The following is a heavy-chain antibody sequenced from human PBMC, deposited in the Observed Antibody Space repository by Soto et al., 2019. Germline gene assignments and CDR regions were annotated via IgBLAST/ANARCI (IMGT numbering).Heavy chain of an antibody. Sequence: RASVKVSCKASGYSFTAYYMHWVRQAPGQGLEWMGWINPRNGATNYAQKFQGRVTMTRDTSVTTAYMDLGGLRSDDTAVYYCARLNPPSLYYYGMDVWGQGTTVTVSS. CDR3: ARLNPPSLYYYGMDV. CDR1: GYSFTAYY. J-gene: IGHJ6*02. CDR2: INPRNGAT. V-gene: IGHV1-2*02.